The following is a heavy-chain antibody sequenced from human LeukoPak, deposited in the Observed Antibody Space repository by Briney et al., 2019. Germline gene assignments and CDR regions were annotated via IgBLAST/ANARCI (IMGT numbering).Heavy chain of an antibody. CDR2: IYYSGST. V-gene: IGHV4-61*05. J-gene: IGHJ3*02. CDR1: GGSISSSSYY. D-gene: IGHD3-10*01. CDR3: ARKDPSGTYGAFDI. Sequence: PPETLSLTCTVSGGSISSSSYYWGWIRQPPGKGLEWIGYIYYSGSTNYNPSLKSRVTISVDTSKNQFSLKLSSVTAADTAVYYCARKDPSGTYGAFDIWGQGTMVTVSS.